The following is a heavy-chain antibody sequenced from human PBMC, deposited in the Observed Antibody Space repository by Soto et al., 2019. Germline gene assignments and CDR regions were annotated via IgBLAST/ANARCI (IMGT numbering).Heavy chain of an antibody. CDR1: GYGLSVYP. V-gene: IGHV1-3*01. CDR3: ARDGGDDSRGYDLKYYYYGMAV. J-gene: IGHJ6*02. CDR2: INAGNGNT. Sequence: KGYWKTAGYGLSVYPGGWGRQTNEQRLEWMGWINAGNGNTKYSQKFQGRVTITRDTSASTAYMELSSLRSEDTAVYYCARDGGDDSRGYDLKYYYYGMAVWVQGTTVPVSS. D-gene: IGHD3-22*01.